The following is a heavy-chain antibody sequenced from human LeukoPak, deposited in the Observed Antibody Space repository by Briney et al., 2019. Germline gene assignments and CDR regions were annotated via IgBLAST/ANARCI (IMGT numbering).Heavy chain of an antibody. J-gene: IGHJ6*03. CDR3: ARAGELRYMDV. Sequence: PGGSLRLSCAASGFTFSNYAMSWVRQAPGKGLEWISTIKGTGLTTYYADSVKGRVTISRDNDKNSLFLQMSSLRADDTAIYYCARAGELRYMDVWGKGTAVTVSS. V-gene: IGHV3-23*01. D-gene: IGHD3-16*01. CDR2: IKGTGLTT. CDR1: GFTFSNYA.